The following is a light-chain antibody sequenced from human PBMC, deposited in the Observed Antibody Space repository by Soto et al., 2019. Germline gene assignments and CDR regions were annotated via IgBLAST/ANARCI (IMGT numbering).Light chain of an antibody. Sequence: IQMTQSPSTLSASVGDGVTITCRASQAISGCLAWYQQRPGKAPKLLIYDASSLRSGVPSRFSGSGSGTEFTLTISSLQPDDFGSYYCQQYKSYPRTFGHGTTVEV. CDR3: QQYKSYPRT. V-gene: IGKV1-5*01. CDR1: QAISGC. CDR2: DAS. J-gene: IGKJ1*01.